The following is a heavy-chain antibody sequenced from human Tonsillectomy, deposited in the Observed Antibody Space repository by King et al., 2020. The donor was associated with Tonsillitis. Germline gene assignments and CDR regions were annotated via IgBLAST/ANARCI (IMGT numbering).Heavy chain of an antibody. D-gene: IGHD1-7*01. J-gene: IGHJ4*02. CDR2: INHSGST. CDR3: ATELELLYYFDY. CDR1: GGSFSGYY. Sequence: VQLQQWGAGLLKPSETLSLTCAVYGGSFSGYYWSWIRQPPGKGLEWIGEINHSGSTNYNPSLKGRVTISVDTSKNQFSLKLSSVTAADTAVYYCATELELLYYFDYWGQGTLVTVSS. V-gene: IGHV4-34*01.